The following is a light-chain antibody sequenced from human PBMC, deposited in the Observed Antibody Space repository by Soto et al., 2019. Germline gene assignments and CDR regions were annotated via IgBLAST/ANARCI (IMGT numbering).Light chain of an antibody. Sequence: AIPLTQSPSSLSASVGDTVTITCRASQGIISTLAWYQQKPGKAPKLLIYDASSLESGVPSRFSGSGSGTDFTLTITSQQPEDFATYYCQQFNTYPQPTLTFGGGTKVEIK. V-gene: IGKV1-13*02. J-gene: IGKJ4*01. CDR3: QQFNTYPQPTLT. CDR1: QGIIST. CDR2: DAS.